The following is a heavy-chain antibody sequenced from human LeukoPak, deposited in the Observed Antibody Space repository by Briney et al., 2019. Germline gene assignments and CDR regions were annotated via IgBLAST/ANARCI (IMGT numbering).Heavy chain of an antibody. D-gene: IGHD3-10*01. Sequence: ASVKVSCKASGYPFSAHFLNWVRQAPGQGLEWMGNIDTTTGNPRYAQDFTGRFVFSLDTSVSTAYLQITSLKADDAAAYYCVRGTPTPGMDYWGQGTQVTVSS. V-gene: IGHV7-4-1*02. CDR3: VRGTPTPGMDY. CDR1: GYPFSAHF. J-gene: IGHJ4*02. CDR2: IDTTTGNP.